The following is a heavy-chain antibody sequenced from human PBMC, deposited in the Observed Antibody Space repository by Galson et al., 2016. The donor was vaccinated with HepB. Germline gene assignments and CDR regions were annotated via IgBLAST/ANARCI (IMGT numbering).Heavy chain of an antibody. D-gene: IGHD6-13*01. CDR2: ISWTSGTI. V-gene: IGHV3-9*01. J-gene: IGHJ4*02. CDR1: GFTFDEYA. CDR3: AKDMSAGAAASGCFDC. Sequence: SLRLSCAASGFTFDEYAMHWVRQAPGKGLEWVSTISWTSGTIHYMDSVKGRFTTSRDNAKNSLYRQMDGLKTEDTALYYCAKDMSAGAAASGCFDCWGQGTLVTVSS.